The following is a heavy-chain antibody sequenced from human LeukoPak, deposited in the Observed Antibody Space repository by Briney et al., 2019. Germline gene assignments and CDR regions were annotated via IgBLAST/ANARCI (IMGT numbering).Heavy chain of an antibody. CDR2: ISYDGSNK. Sequence: GGSLRLSCAASGFTFSSYGMHWVRQAPGKGLEWVAVISYDGSNKYYADSVKGRLTISRDNSKNTLYLQMNSLRAEDTAVYYCAKDQQLVPFDYWGQGTLVTVSS. CDR1: GFTFSSYG. CDR3: AKDQQLVPFDY. D-gene: IGHD6-13*01. J-gene: IGHJ4*02. V-gene: IGHV3-30*18.